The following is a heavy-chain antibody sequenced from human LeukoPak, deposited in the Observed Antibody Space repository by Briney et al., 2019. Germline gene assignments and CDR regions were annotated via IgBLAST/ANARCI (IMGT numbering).Heavy chain of an antibody. Sequence: SQTPSLTCTVSGGSISSGGYYWSWIRQQPGKGLEWIGYIYYSGSTYYNPSLKSRVTTSVDTSKNQFSLKLTSVTAADTAVYYCARVGSARSWYFDLWGRGNLVTVSS. J-gene: IGHJ2*01. CDR1: GGSISSGGYY. D-gene: IGHD2-15*01. CDR2: IYYSGST. V-gene: IGHV4-31*03. CDR3: ARVGSARSWYFDL.